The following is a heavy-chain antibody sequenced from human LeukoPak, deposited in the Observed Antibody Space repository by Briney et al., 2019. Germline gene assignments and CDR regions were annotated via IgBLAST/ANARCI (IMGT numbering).Heavy chain of an antibody. CDR1: GGSISSYY. J-gene: IGHJ4*02. Sequence: SETLSLTCTVSGGSISSYYWSWIRQPPGKGLEWIGYIYCSGSTNYNPSLKSRVTISVDTSKNQFSLKLSSVTAADTAVYYCARHSPDMSDFWSGYYTGFDYWGQGTLVTVSS. D-gene: IGHD3-3*01. CDR3: ARHSPDMSDFWSGYYTGFDY. CDR2: IYCSGST. V-gene: IGHV4-59*08.